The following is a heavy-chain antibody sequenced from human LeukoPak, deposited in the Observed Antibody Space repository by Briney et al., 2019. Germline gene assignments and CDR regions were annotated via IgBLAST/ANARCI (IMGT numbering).Heavy chain of an antibody. Sequence: KPSETLSLTCTVSGGSISSSSYYWGWIRQPPGKGLEWIGRIYTSGSTNYNPSLKSRVTISVDTSKNQFSLKLSSVTAADTAVYYCARAPSIAAAGYYYMDVWGKGTTVTISS. CDR3: ARAPSIAAAGYYYMDV. J-gene: IGHJ6*03. V-gene: IGHV4-39*07. CDR2: IYTSGST. CDR1: GGSISSSSYY. D-gene: IGHD6-13*01.